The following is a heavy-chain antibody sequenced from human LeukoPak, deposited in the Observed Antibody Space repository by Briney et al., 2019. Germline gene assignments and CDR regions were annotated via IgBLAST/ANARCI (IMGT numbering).Heavy chain of an antibody. CDR3: ARDLFRGSDYYYGMDV. D-gene: IGHD3-16*01. J-gene: IGHJ6*02. CDR1: GFTVSHNY. Sequence: GGSLTLSCAASGFTVSHNYMSWVGQAPGKELECVSIIYSGGSTYYADSVEGRFTISRDNSKSTLYLQMNSLRAGDTAVYYCARDLFRGSDYYYGMDVWGQGATVTVSS. V-gene: IGHV3-53*01. CDR2: IYSGGST.